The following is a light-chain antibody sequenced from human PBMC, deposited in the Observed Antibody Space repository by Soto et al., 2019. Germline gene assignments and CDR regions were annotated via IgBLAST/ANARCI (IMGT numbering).Light chain of an antibody. J-gene: IGKJ4*01. V-gene: IGKV3-11*01. CDR3: QQRSNWPPT. CDR2: DAS. CDR1: QSVSSY. Sequence: EIVLTQSPATLSLSPGERATLSCRASQSVSSYLAWYQQKPGQAPRLLIYDASNRATGIPARLSGSGSGTDFTLTISSLEPEDFAVYYCQQRSNWPPTFGGRTKVEIK.